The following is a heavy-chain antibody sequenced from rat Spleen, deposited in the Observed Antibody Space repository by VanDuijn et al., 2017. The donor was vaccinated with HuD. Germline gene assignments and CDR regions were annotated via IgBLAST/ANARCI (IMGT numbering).Heavy chain of an antibody. D-gene: IGHD1-1*01. CDR1: GFTFSTFY. Sequence: EVQLVESGGGLVQPGRSLKLSCAASGFTFSTFYMAWVRQAPTKGLEWVASTSSGGGSTYYRYSVKGRFTISRDNSKRTLYLQMDSLRSEDTATYYCARRYYSGFDYWGQGVMVTVSS. V-gene: IGHV5-25*01. J-gene: IGHJ2*01. CDR2: TSSGGGST. CDR3: ARRYYSGFDY.